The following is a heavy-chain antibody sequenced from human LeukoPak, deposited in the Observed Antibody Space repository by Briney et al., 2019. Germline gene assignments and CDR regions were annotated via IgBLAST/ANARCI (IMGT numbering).Heavy chain of an antibody. CDR2: INHSGST. J-gene: IGHJ3*02. V-gene: IGHV4-34*01. Sequence: PSETLSLTCAVYGGSFSGYYWSWIRQPPGKGLEWIGEINHSGSTNYNPSLKSRVTISVDMSKNQFSLKLSSVTAADTAVYYCAREDYYDSSGYPNAFDIWGQGTMVTVSS. CDR3: AREDYYDSSGYPNAFDI. D-gene: IGHD3-22*01. CDR1: GGSFSGYY.